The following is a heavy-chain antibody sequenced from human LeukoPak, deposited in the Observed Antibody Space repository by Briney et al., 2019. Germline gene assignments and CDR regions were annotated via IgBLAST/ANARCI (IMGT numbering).Heavy chain of an antibody. V-gene: IGHV3-7*01. J-gene: IGHJ4*02. CDR2: IKQDGSEK. D-gene: IGHD5-12*01. Sequence: GGSLRLSCAASGFTFSSYWTSWVRQAPGKGLEWVANIKQDGSEKYYVDSVKGRFTISRDNAKNSLYLQMNSLRAEDTAVYYCARGDPWIWGQGTLVTVSS. CDR1: GFTFSSYW. CDR3: ARGDPWI.